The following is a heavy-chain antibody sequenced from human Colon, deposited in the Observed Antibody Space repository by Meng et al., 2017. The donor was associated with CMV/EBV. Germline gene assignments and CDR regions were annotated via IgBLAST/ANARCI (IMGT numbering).Heavy chain of an antibody. V-gene: IGHV1-8*01. CDR2: MNPNSGNT. CDR3: ARAFEYSSSAGSY. CDR1: GYPFTRSD. D-gene: IGHD6-6*01. J-gene: IGHJ4*02. Sequence: CKASGYPFTRSDISWVRQATGQGLEWMGWMNPNSGNTGYAQKFQGRVTMTRNTSISTAYMELSSLRSEDTAVYYCARAFEYSSSAGSYWGQGTLVTVSS.